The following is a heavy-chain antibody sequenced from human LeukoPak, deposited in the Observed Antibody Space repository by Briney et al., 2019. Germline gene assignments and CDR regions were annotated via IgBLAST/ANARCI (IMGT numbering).Heavy chain of an antibody. CDR3: ARRGMTISGVQIYYYYGLDV. Sequence: LVASVKVSCKASGYTFTSYDIHWVRQATGQGLEWMGWMNPNSGDTGFAQKFQGRVTMTTDTPISTAYMELSSLRSDDTAMYFCARRGMTISGVQIYYYYGLDVWGQGTTVTVSS. CDR1: GYTFTSYD. J-gene: IGHJ6*02. V-gene: IGHV1-8*01. D-gene: IGHD3-10*01. CDR2: MNPNSGDT.